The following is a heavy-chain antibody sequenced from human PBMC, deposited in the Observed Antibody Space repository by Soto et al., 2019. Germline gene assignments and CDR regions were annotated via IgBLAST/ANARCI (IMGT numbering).Heavy chain of an antibody. CDR2: IGSSNNNI. CDR3: ARTRWGSSLYFFDY. Sequence: GGSLRLSCAASGFTFSSYAMNWVRQAPGKGLEWVSSIGSSNNNIYYEDSVKGRFTISRGNARNSLYLQMNSLRAEDTAVYFCARTRWGSSLYFFDYWGQGTLVTVSS. CDR1: GFTFSSYA. J-gene: IGHJ4*02. D-gene: IGHD3-10*01. V-gene: IGHV3-21*01.